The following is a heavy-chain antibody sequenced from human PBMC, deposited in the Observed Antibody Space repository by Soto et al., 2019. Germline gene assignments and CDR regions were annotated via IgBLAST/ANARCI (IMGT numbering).Heavy chain of an antibody. CDR1: GWSFSGYY. D-gene: IGHD3-16*01. CDR2: INHSGST. V-gene: IGHV4-34*01. J-gene: IGHJ4*02. CDR3: ARGPDYYIWGFTLDY. Sequence: QVQLQQWGAGLLKPSETLSLTCAVYGWSFSGYYWSWIRQPPGKGLEWIGEINHSGSTNYNPSLKSRVTISVDTPKNQFSMNLSSVTAADTAVYYCARGPDYYIWGFTLDYWGQGSLVTACS.